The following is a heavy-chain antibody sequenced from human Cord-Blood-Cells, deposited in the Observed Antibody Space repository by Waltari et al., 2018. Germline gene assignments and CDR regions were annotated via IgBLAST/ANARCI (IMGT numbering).Heavy chain of an antibody. CDR3: ARGSASDMDV. Sequence: QLQLQESGPGLVKPSETLSLTCTVSGGSISSSSYYWGWIRQPPGKGLEWIGSIYYSGSTYYNPSLKSRVTISVDTSKNQFSLKLSFVTAADTAVYYCARGSASDMDVWGKGTTVTVSS. CDR2: IYYSGST. J-gene: IGHJ6*03. CDR1: GGSISSSSYY. V-gene: IGHV4-39*01.